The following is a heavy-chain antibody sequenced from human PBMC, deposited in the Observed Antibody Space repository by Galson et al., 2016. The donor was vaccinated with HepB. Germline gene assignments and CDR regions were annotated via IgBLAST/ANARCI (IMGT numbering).Heavy chain of an antibody. D-gene: IGHD1-26*01. Sequence: SLRLSCAASGFTFSNYWMHWVRQAPGKGLVWVSHINTDGSSTSYADSVKGRFTISRDNAKNTLYLQMNSLRAEDTAVYYCARGGSRPIDYWGQGTLVTVSS. CDR1: GFTFSNYW. V-gene: IGHV3-74*01. J-gene: IGHJ4*02. CDR2: INTDGSST. CDR3: ARGGSRPIDY.